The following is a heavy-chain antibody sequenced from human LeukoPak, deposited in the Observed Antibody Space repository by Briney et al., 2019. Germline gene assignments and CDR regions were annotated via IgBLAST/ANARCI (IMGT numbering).Heavy chain of an antibody. CDR3: VRNSGELGA. V-gene: IGHV3-53*01. CDR1: GFTVSNNY. Sequence: GGSLRLSCAASGFTVSNNYMSWVRRAAGKGLEWVALIYSAGGTYYADSVKGRFTISRDNSKNTLHLQMISLRAEDTAVYYCVRNSGELGAWGQGTLVTVSS. J-gene: IGHJ5*02. D-gene: IGHD2-21*01. CDR2: IYSAGGT.